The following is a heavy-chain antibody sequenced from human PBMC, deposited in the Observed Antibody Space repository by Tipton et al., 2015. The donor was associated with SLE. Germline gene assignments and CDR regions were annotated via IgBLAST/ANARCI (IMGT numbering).Heavy chain of an antibody. D-gene: IGHD3-22*01. Sequence: SLRLSCAASGLTFSNYAMSWVRQPPGKGLEWVSAISGSGGSTYYADSVKGRFTISRDNSKNTLYLQMNSLRAEDTAVYYCARERLYCDSSAHPAYWGQGNLVTV. CDR3: ARERLYCDSSAHPAY. CDR2: ISGSGGST. CDR1: GLTFSNYA. J-gene: IGHJ4*02. V-gene: IGHV3-23*01.